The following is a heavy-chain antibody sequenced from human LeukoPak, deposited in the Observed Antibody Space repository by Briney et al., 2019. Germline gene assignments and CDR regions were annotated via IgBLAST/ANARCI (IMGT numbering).Heavy chain of an antibody. CDR3: AKLTGYCSAISCHAGIDY. J-gene: IGHJ4*02. CDR1: GFTFSSYA. Sequence: GGSLRLSCAASGFTFSSYAMSWVRQAPGKGLEWVSAISGSGGSTYYADSVKGRFTISRDNSQNTLYLQMNSLRVEDTAVYYCAKLTGYCSAISCHAGIDYWGQGTLVTVSS. CDR2: ISGSGGST. D-gene: IGHD2-15*01. V-gene: IGHV3-23*01.